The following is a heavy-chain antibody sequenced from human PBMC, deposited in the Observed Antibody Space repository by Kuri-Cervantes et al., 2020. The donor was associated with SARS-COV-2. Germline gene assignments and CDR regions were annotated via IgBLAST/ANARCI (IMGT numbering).Heavy chain of an antibody. Sequence: GESLKISCAASGFTFSSYGMHWVRQAPGKGLEWVAVISHDGTNKDYADSLKGLFTISRDNSKNTLYLEMNSLRAEDTAVYYCARDGSPRVRSGYYTDYWGQGTLVTVSS. V-gene: IGHV3-30*03. CDR3: ARDGSPRVRSGYYTDY. J-gene: IGHJ4*02. CDR1: GFTFSSYG. D-gene: IGHD3-3*01. CDR2: ISHDGTNK.